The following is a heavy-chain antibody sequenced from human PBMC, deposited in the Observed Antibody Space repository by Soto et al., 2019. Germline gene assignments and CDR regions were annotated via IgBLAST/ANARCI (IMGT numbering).Heavy chain of an antibody. Sequence: EVQLLESGGGLVQPGGSLRLSCTASGFTFGSHAISWVRQAPGRGLEWVSSISSSAGRTFYADSVKGRFTVSRDNSKNSVYLQMNSLRAEDTALYYCAKNIWSGWTTYDYWGQGTLVTVS. V-gene: IGHV3-23*01. CDR1: GFTFGSHA. J-gene: IGHJ4*02. CDR2: ISSSAGRT. D-gene: IGHD4-17*01. CDR3: AKNIWSGWTTYDY.